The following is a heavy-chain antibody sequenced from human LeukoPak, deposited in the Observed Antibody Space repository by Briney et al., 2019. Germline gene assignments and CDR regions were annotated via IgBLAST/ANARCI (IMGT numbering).Heavy chain of an antibody. J-gene: IGHJ4*02. D-gene: IGHD2-21*01. Sequence: TSETLSLTCTVSGGSISSYYWSWIRQPPGKGLEWIGYIYYSGSTNYNPSLKSRVTISVDTSKNQFSLKLSSVTAADTAVYYCARDRGGGFDYWGQGTLVTVSS. CDR3: ARDRGGGFDY. CDR1: GGSISSYY. V-gene: IGHV4-59*01. CDR2: IYYSGST.